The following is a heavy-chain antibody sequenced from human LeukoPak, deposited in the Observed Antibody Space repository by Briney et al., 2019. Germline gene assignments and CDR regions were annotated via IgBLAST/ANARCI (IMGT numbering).Heavy chain of an antibody. CDR2: INPNSGGT. CDR1: GYTFTGYY. D-gene: IGHD3-3*01. V-gene: IGHV1-2*06. J-gene: IGHJ4*02. Sequence: ASVKVSCKASGYTFTGYYMRWVRQAPGQGLEWMGRINPNSGGTNYAQKFQGRVTMTRDTSISTAYMELSRLRSDDTAVYYCARDLTPGTISGYWGQGTLVTVSS. CDR3: ARDLTPGTISGY.